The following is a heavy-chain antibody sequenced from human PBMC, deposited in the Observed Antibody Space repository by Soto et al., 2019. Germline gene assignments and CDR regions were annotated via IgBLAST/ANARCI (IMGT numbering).Heavy chain of an antibody. Sequence: SETLSLTCTVSGGSISSYYWGWIRQPPGKGLEWIGYIYYSGSTNYNPSLKSRVTISVDTSKNQFSLKLSSVTAADTAVYYCARDGSGSLNSYDAFDIWGQGTMVTVSS. V-gene: IGHV4-59*01. J-gene: IGHJ3*02. CDR2: IYYSGST. CDR3: ARDGSGSLNSYDAFDI. D-gene: IGHD3-10*01. CDR1: GGSISSYY.